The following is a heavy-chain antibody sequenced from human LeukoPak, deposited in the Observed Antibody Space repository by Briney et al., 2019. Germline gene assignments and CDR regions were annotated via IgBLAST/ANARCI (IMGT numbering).Heavy chain of an antibody. CDR2: ISAYNGNT. J-gene: IGHJ6*03. V-gene: IGHV1-18*01. D-gene: IGHD6-13*01. CDR1: GYTFTSYG. Sequence: ASVKVSCKASGYTFTSYGISWVRQAPGQGLEWMGWISAYNGNTNYAQKLQGRVTMTTDTSTSTAYMELRSLRSDDTAVYYCARDIAAAGTYYYYYMDVWGKGTTVTVSS. CDR3: ARDIAAAGTYYYYYMDV.